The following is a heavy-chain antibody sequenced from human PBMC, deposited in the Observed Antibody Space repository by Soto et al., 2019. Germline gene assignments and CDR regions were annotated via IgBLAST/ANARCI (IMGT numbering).Heavy chain of an antibody. CDR1: GFTFSSYW. J-gene: IGHJ4*02. CDR3: ARETRANGYFDS. CDR2: IKQDGSEK. V-gene: IGHV3-7*01. Sequence: EVQLVESGGGLVPPGGSLRLYCAGAGFTFSSYWMSWVRQAPGKGLEWVANIKQDGSEKYYVDSVNRRFSISRDNAKNLLYLQMHSLRVEDTAVYYCARETRANGYFDSWGQGTLVAVSP.